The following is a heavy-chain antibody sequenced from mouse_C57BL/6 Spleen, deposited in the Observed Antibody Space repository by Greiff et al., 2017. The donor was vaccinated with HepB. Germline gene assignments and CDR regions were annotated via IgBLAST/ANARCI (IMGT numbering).Heavy chain of an antibody. V-gene: IGHV14-3*01. CDR1: GFNIKNTY. D-gene: IGHD1-1*01. CDR3: ARTNYYGSSLAEYFDV. J-gene: IGHJ1*03. CDR2: IDPANGNT. Sequence: EVQLQQSVAELVRPGASVKLSCTASGFNIKNTYMHWVKQRPEQGLEWIGRIDPANGNTKYAPKFQGKATITADTSSNTAYLQLSSLTYEDTAIYYCARTNYYGSSLAEYFDVWGTGTTVNVSS.